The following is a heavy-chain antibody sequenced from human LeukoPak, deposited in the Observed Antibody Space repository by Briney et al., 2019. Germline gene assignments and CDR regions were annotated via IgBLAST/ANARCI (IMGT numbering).Heavy chain of an antibody. CDR2: INPSGGST. CDR3: ARGPYSYDSSGAFDI. CDR1: GYTFTSYY. Sequence: ASVKVSCKASGYTFTSYYMHWVRQAPGQGLEWMGIINPSGGSTSYAQKFQGRVTMTRDMSTSTVYMELSSLRSEDTAVYFCARGPYSYDSSGAFDIWGQGTMVTVSS. D-gene: IGHD3-22*01. V-gene: IGHV1-46*01. J-gene: IGHJ3*02.